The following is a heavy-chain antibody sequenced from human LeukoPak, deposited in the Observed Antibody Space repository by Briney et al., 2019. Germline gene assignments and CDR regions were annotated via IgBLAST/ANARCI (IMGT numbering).Heavy chain of an antibody. CDR1: GFTFSSSA. J-gene: IGHJ3*02. CDR3: AKRATSNAFDI. CDR2: ISGGGDST. Sequence: GGSLRLSCAASGFTFSSSAMTWVRQAPGKGLEWVSSISGGGDSTSYADSVKGRFTIPRDNSKNTLYLQMNSLRAEDTAVYYCAKRATSNAFDIWGQGTMVTVSS. V-gene: IGHV3-23*01.